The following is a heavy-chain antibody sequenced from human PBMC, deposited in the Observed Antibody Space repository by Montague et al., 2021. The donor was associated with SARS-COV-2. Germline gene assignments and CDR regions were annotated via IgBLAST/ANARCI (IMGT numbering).Heavy chain of an antibody. CDR3: TSGREGNYNVMDV. D-gene: IGHD1-1*01. CDR2: TYYRSKRYN. J-gene: IGHJ6*02. Sequence: CAISGDSVSSNSATRNWVRQTPARGLEWLGGTYYRSKRYNDYAVSVRGRVTINPDTSKNQFSLQLNSVTPEDTAIYYCTSGREGNYNVMDVWGQGTTVTVSS. CDR1: GDSVSSNSAT. V-gene: IGHV6-1*01.